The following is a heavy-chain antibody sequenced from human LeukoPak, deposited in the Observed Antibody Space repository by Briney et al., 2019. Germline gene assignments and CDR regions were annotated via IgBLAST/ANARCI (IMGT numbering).Heavy chain of an antibody. Sequence: ASVKVSCKASGYTFTGYYIHWVRQAPGQGLEWMGRIIPILGIANYAQKFQGRVTITADRSTSTAYMELSSLRSEDTAVYYCARDGRDYWGQGTLVTVSS. D-gene: IGHD2-15*01. CDR3: ARDGRDY. J-gene: IGHJ4*02. CDR2: IIPILGIA. V-gene: IGHV1-69*04. CDR1: GYTFTGYY.